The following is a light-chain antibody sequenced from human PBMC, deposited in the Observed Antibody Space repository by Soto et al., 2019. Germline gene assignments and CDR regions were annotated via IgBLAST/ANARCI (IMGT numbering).Light chain of an antibody. J-gene: IGKJ1*01. V-gene: IGKV3-15*01. CDR1: QSVISS. CDR2: RAS. CDR3: QQRSNWPT. Sequence: EMVMTQSPATLSVSPGERATLSWRASQSVISSLAWYQQRPGQAPRLFIYRASTRATGIPARFSGSGSGTEFTLTISSLEPEDFAVYYCQQRSNWPTFGQGTKVDIK.